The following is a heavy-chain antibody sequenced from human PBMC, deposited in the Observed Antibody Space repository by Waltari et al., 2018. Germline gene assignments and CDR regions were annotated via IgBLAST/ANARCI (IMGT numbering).Heavy chain of an antibody. D-gene: IGHD3-22*01. J-gene: IGHJ3*02. CDR2: INWNSGSI. Sequence: EVQLVESGGGLVQPGRSLRLSCAASGFTFDDFAIHWVRQAPGKGLEWGSGINWNSGSIGYGDSVKGRFTISRDNARNSLYLQMNRLTTEDTAVYYCAKKNDEVFDRNGLVYDAFDMWGQGTMVTVSS. V-gene: IGHV3-9*01. CDR1: GFTFDDFA. CDR3: AKKNDEVFDRNGLVYDAFDM.